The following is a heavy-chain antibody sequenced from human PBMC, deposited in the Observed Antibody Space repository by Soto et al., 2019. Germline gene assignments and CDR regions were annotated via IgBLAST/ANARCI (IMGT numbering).Heavy chain of an antibody. Sequence: ASVXVSFRASVSTFSKYAIIWVRQAPGQGIEWMGWVSPYNGNANYTEKFQGRVSMTTDTSTTTAYMELTSLTSDDKAIYYCATEIYIIIVETAYWGQGTLVTVSS. D-gene: IGHD1-1*01. CDR3: ATEIYIIIVETAY. CDR2: VSPYNGNA. V-gene: IGHV1-18*04. CDR1: VSTFSKYA. J-gene: IGHJ4*02.